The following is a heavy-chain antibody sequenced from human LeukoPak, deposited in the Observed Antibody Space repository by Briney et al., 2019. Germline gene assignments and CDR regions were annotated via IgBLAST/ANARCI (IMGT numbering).Heavy chain of an antibody. J-gene: IGHJ4*02. CDR2: INHSGST. D-gene: IGHD4-17*01. CDR1: GGSFSGYY. Sequence: PSEILSLTCAVYGGSFSGYYWNWIRQSPGKGLEWIGEINHSGSTNYNPSLKSRVTISLDTSNNQFSLKLSSVTAADTAVYYCARRPTGIDYWGQGTLVTVSS. CDR3: ARRPTGIDY. V-gene: IGHV4-34*01.